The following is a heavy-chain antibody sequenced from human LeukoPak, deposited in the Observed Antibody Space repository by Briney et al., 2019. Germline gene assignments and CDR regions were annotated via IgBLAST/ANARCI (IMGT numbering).Heavy chain of an antibody. V-gene: IGHV4-59*08. CDR2: IHYSGST. J-gene: IGHJ4*02. Sequence: PSETLSLTCTVPGGSISHYYWDWIRQPPGKGLEWIGYIHYSGSTNYNPSLNSRVTMSLDTSKNQFSLKLSSVTAADTAVYYCARHGERYFDSWGQGTLATVSS. D-gene: IGHD3-10*01. CDR1: GGSISHYY. CDR3: ARHGERYFDS.